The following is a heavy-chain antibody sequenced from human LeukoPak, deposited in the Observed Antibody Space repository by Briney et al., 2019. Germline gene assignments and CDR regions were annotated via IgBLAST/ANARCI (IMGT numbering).Heavy chain of an antibody. CDR2: IYHSGST. V-gene: IGHV4-38-2*02. D-gene: IGHD6-13*01. J-gene: IGHJ6*03. Sequence: PSETLSFTCTVSGYSISSGYYWGWIRQPPGKGLEWIGSIYHSGSTYYNPSLKSRVTISVDTSKNQFSLKLSSVIAADTAVYYCARVKLVSMDVWGKGTTVTVSS. CDR1: GYSISSGYY. CDR3: ARVKLVSMDV.